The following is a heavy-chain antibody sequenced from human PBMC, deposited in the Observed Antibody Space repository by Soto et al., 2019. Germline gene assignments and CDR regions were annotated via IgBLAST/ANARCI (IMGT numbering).Heavy chain of an antibody. J-gene: IGHJ4*02. CDR3: ARDLAVAALDY. V-gene: IGHV3-48*01. CDR2: IGISSTTI. CDR1: GFTFSSYS. Sequence: PGGSLRLSCAASGFTFSSYSMNWVRQAPGKGLEWVSYIGISSTTIYYADSVKGRFTISRDNAKNSLYLQMNSLRAEDTAVYYSARDLAVAALDYWGQGTLVTVSS. D-gene: IGHD6-19*01.